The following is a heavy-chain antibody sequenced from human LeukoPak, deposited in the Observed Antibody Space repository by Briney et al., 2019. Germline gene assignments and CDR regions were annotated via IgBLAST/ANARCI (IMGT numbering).Heavy chain of an antibody. CDR2: INRDGSER. CDR3: VRGLQGIDY. V-gene: IGHV3-7*01. J-gene: IGHJ4*02. Sequence: GGSLRLSCTASGFTFSSYWMSWVRQAPGKGLEWVANINRDGSERNYVDSVKGRFTISRDNAKDSLYLQMNSLRGDDTAVYYCVRGLQGIDYWGQGTLVTVSS. CDR1: GFTFSSYW.